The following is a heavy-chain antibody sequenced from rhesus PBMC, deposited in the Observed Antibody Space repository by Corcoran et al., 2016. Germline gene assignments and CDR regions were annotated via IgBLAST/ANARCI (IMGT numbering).Heavy chain of an antibody. J-gene: IGHJ4*01. CDR1: GYIFTSYV. CDR2: IHPVYGST. CDR3: AAGHGDSYSYVY. D-gene: IGHD5-12*01. V-gene: IGHV1-70*01. Sequence: QEQLVQSGAEVKTPGASVKVSCNASGYIFTSYVISWLRQAPGQGFEWMGGIHPVYGSTSYAKKFQGRVTITADMSTSTVYMELSSLRSEDMAVYYCAAGHGDSYSYVYWGQGVLVTVSS.